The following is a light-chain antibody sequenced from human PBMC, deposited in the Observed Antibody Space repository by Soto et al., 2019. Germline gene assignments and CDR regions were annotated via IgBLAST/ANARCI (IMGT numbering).Light chain of an antibody. V-gene: IGKV1-39*01. CDR1: QSISNY. Sequence: DIQMTQSPSSLSASEGDRVTITCRASQSISNYLNWYRQKPGKAPNLLIYAASSLRSGVPSRFSGSGSGTDFTLTISSLQPEDFATYYCQQSYSTPYTFGQGTKLEIK. CDR2: AAS. CDR3: QQSYSTPYT. J-gene: IGKJ2*01.